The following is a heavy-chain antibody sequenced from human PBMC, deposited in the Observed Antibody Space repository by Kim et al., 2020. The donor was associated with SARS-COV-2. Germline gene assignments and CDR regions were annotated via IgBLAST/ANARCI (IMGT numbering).Heavy chain of an antibody. J-gene: IGHJ4*02. V-gene: IGHV3-49*02. D-gene: IGHD6-19*01. CDR3: TREDSSGWD. CDR2: GGTK. Sequence: GGTKEYAASVKGRFTISRDDSKSIAYQQMNSLKTEDTAVYYCTREDSSGWDWGQGTLVTVSP.